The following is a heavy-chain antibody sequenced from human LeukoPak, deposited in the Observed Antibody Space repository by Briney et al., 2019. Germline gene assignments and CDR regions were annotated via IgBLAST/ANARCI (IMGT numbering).Heavy chain of an antibody. J-gene: IGHJ6*02. D-gene: IGHD2-2*01. CDR3: ARRGCSSTSCSTSDSSYYYGMDV. Sequence: GESLKISCKGSGYSFINYWIGWVRQMPGKGLEWMGIIYPGDSDTRYSPSFQGQVTISADKSISTAYLQWSSLKASDTAMYYCARRGCSSTSCSTSDSSYYYGMDVWGQGTTVTVSS. CDR2: IYPGDSDT. V-gene: IGHV5-51*01. CDR1: GYSFINYW.